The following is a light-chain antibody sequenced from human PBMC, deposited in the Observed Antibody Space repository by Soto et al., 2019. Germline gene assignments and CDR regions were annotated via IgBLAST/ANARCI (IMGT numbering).Light chain of an antibody. J-gene: IGLJ1*01. CDR2: EIN. CDR3: SSYAGSNIYV. CDR1: SSDIGGYDY. Sequence: QSVLTQPASVSGSPGQSITISCTGTSSDIGGYDYVSWYQQHPGKAPKLIIFEINKRPSGVPDRFSGSKSGNTASLTVSGLQAEDEADYYCSSYAGSNIYVFGGGTKVTVL. V-gene: IGLV2-8*01.